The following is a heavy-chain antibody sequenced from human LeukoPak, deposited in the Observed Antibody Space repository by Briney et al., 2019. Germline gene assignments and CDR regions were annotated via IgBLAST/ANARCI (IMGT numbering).Heavy chain of an antibody. Sequence: SETLSLTCTVSGGSISSYYWSWIRQPPGKGLEWIGYIYYSGSTNYNPSLKSRVTISVDKSKNQFSLKLSSVTAADTAVYYCARARLWFGGPLRWFDPWGQGTLVTVSS. CDR1: GGSISSYY. J-gene: IGHJ5*02. CDR3: ARARLWFGGPLRWFDP. D-gene: IGHD3-10*01. CDR2: IYYSGST. V-gene: IGHV4-59*12.